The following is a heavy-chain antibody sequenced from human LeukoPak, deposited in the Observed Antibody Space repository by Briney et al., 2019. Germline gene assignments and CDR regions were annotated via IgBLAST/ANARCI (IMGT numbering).Heavy chain of an antibody. CDR3: AREGPAVAYDS. Sequence: PGGSLRLSCAASGFTFTSHSMNWVRQAPGKGLEWISYISVGSETIYYTDSVRGRFTISRDNARNSLYLQMNRLRPEDTALYYCAREGPAVAYDSWGPGTLVIVSS. J-gene: IGHJ4*02. D-gene: IGHD6-19*01. CDR1: GFTFTSHS. CDR2: ISVGSETI. V-gene: IGHV3-48*04.